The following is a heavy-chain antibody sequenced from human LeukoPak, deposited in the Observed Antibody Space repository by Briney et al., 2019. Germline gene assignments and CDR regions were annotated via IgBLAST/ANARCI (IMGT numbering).Heavy chain of an antibody. CDR2: SNADVSIT. Sequence: SGGSLRLSCAASGFTFSRHWMHWVRQSPGKRLVWVSRSNADVSITGYADSVKGRFTISRDNAKNTLYLQMNSLRVEDTAVYYCARGSSATGDYTMDVWGQGTTVTVSS. CDR1: GFTFSRHW. D-gene: IGHD6-6*01. CDR3: ARGSSATGDYTMDV. V-gene: IGHV3-74*01. J-gene: IGHJ6*02.